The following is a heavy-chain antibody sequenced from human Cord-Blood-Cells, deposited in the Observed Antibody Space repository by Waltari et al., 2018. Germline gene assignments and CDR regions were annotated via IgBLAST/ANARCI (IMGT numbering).Heavy chain of an antibody. V-gene: IGHV4-39*01. CDR1: GGSISSSSYY. Sequence: QLQLQESGPGLVKPSETLSLTCTVSGGSISSSSYYWGWIRQPPGEGLEWIGSIYYSGSTYYNPSLKSRVTISVDTSKNQFSLKLSSVTAADTAVYYCATEGSGYSGYDKKGSLDYWGQGTLVTVSS. J-gene: IGHJ4*02. CDR2: IYYSGST. D-gene: IGHD5-12*01. CDR3: ATEGSGYSGYDKKGSLDY.